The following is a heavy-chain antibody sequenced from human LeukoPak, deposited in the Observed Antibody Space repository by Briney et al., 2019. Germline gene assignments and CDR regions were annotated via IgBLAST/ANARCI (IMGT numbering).Heavy chain of an antibody. Sequence: GASVKVSCKASGYTFTGYYMHWVRQAPGQGLEWMGWINPNSGGTNYAQKFQGRVTMTRVTSISTAYMELSRLRSDDTAVYYCARDWEGLGEYWYFDLWGRGTLVTVSS. D-gene: IGHD1-26*01. CDR2: INPNSGGT. J-gene: IGHJ2*01. CDR1: GYTFTGYY. V-gene: IGHV1-2*02. CDR3: ARDWEGLGEYWYFDL.